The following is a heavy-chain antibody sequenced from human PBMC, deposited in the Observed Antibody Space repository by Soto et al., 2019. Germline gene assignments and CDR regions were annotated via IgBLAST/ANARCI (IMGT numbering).Heavy chain of an antibody. Sequence: QVQLVQSGAEVKKPGSSVKVSCKASGGTFSSYAISWVRQAPGQGLEWMGGIIPIFGTANYAQKFQGRVTITADESTSTAYMELSSLRSEDTAVYYCARGVHDYDILTGYYYFDYWGQGTLVTVSS. CDR2: IIPIFGTA. J-gene: IGHJ4*02. CDR1: GGTFSSYA. D-gene: IGHD3-9*01. CDR3: ARGVHDYDILTGYYYFDY. V-gene: IGHV1-69*12.